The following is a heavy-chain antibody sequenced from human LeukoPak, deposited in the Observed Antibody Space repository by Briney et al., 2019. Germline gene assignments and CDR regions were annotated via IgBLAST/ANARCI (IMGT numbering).Heavy chain of an antibody. J-gene: IGHJ6*02. V-gene: IGHV3-30*18. D-gene: IGHD2-2*01. CDR3: AKVAIVVPAAMGYYGMDV. CDR2: ISYDGSNK. CDR1: GFTVSSYG. Sequence: SGGSLRLSCAASGFTVSSYGMHWVRQAPGKGLEWVAVISYDGSNKYYADSVKGRFTISRDNSKNTLYLQMNSLRAEDTAVYYCAKVAIVVPAAMGYYGMDVWGQGTTVTVSS.